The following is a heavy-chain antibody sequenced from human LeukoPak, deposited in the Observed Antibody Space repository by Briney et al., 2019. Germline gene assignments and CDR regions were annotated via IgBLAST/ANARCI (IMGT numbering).Heavy chain of an antibody. V-gene: IGHV3-9*01. D-gene: IGHD3-10*01. CDR1: GFTFDDYA. Sequence: GGSLRLSCAASGFTFDDYAMHWVRQAPGKGLEWVSGITWNSGNVGYADSVKGRFTISRDNAKNSLYLQMNSLRAEDTALYYCARSKGFREFYYYGLDVWGQGTTVTVSS. CDR3: ARSKGFREFYYYGLDV. CDR2: ITWNSGNV. J-gene: IGHJ6*02.